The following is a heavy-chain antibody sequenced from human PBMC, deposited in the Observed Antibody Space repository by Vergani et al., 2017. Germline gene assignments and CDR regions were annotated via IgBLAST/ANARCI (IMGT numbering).Heavy chain of an antibody. CDR3: ARAPLGYVGSTDSRKAYFDY. CDR2: IIPMFGSA. CDR1: GGTASTFV. J-gene: IGHJ4*02. D-gene: IGHD1-14*01. Sequence: QVQVVQSGAEVRKPGSSVKVSCKVSGGTASTFVVNWVRQAPGQGLEWMGGIIPMFGSATYAQTVQGRATITADDSTGTVYLELISLRSEDTAFYYCARAPLGYVGSTDSRKAYFDYWGEETLVTVSS. V-gene: IGHV1-69*12.